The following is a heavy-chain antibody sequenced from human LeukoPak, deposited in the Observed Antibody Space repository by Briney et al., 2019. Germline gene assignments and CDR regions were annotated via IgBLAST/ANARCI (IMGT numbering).Heavy chain of an antibody. CDR1: GFTFSSYS. CDR2: ISSSSSYI. CDR3: AREIVVVPAAMFDY. J-gene: IGHJ4*02. Sequence: GGSLRLSCAASGFTFSSYSMNWVRQAPGKGLEWVSSISSSSSYIYYADSVKGRFTISRDNAKNSLYLQMNSLRAEDTAVYYCAREIVVVPAAMFDYWGQGTLVTGSS. V-gene: IGHV3-21*01. D-gene: IGHD2-2*01.